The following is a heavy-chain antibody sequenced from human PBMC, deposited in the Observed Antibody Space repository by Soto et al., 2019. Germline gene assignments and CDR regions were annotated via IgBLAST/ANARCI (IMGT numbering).Heavy chain of an antibody. Sequence: EVQLVESGGGLIQPGGSLRLSCAASGFTFSAYSMNWVRQAPGRGLEWVSYISLSSNTIYYADSVKGRFTISRDDAKNSLFLQMNSLRDEDTALYYCARGTDYYDSGHDYGLPKVSPNWFDHWGQGTLVTVSS. J-gene: IGHJ5*02. CDR2: ISLSSNTI. CDR3: ARGTDYYDSGHDYGLPKVSPNWFDH. V-gene: IGHV3-48*02. D-gene: IGHD3-10*01. CDR1: GFTFSAYS.